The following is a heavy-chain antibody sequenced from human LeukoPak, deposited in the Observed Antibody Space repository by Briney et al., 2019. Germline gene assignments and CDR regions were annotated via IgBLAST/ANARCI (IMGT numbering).Heavy chain of an antibody. CDR2: LPPDELGI. CDR3: VGTIASRGSEY. D-gene: IGHD6-6*01. J-gene: IGHJ4*02. Sequence: GGSLRLSCAASGFTFTNYWMHWVRQAPGMGLVWVSRLPPDELGIIYADSVKGRFTVSRDNAKDTVYLQMNNLRVDDTAMYYCVGTIASRGSEYWGQGALVTVSS. CDR1: GFTFTNYW. V-gene: IGHV3-74*01.